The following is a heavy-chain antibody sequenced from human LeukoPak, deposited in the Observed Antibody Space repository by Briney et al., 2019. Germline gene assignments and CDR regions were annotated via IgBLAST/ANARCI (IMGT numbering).Heavy chain of an antibody. CDR2: IIPILGIA. Sequence: SVKVSCKASGGTSSSYAISWVRQAPGQGLEWMGRIIPILGIANYAQKFQGRVTITADKSTSTAYMELSSLRSEDTAVYYCARNYFGYGSGSYYNSDYWGRGTLVTVSS. V-gene: IGHV1-69*04. J-gene: IGHJ4*02. CDR1: GGTSSSYA. CDR3: ARNYFGYGSGSYYNSDY. D-gene: IGHD3-10*01.